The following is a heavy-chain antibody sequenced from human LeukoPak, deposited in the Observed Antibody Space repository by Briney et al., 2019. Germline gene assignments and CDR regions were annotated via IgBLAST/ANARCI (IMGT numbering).Heavy chain of an antibody. V-gene: IGHV3-53*01. J-gene: IGHJ4*02. CDR2: IYSSGST. Sequence: GGSLRLSCAASGFTVSSNYMSWVRQAPGKGLEWVSVIYSSGSTYYADSVKGRFTISRDNAKNTLYLQMNSLRAEDTAVYYCTREVQAAGKTLDYWGQGTLITVSS. CDR3: TREVQAAGKTLDY. D-gene: IGHD6-13*01. CDR1: GFTVSSNY.